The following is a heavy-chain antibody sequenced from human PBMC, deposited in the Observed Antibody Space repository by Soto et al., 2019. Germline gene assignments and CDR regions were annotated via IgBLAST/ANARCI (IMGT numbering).Heavy chain of an antibody. CDR1: GYTLTELS. CDR3: ATDSGRLQGFWFDP. Sequence: ASVKVSCKVSGYTLTELSMHWVRQAPGKGLEWMGGFDPEDGETIYAQKFQGRVTMTEDTSTDTAYMELSSLRSEDTAVYYCATDSGRLQGFWFDPWGQGTLVTVSS. CDR2: FDPEDGET. V-gene: IGHV1-24*01. D-gene: IGHD4-4*01. J-gene: IGHJ5*02.